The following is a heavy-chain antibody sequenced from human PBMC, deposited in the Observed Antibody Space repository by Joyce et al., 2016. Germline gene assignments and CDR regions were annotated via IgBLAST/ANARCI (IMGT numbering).Heavy chain of an antibody. D-gene: IGHD6-19*01. CDR1: GFTFASYA. Sequence: EVQLVESGGDLVQPGRSLRLSFTTSGFTFASYAMSWFRQATGKGLEGGGFIRTKTYGGTAEYAAPVKGRFTISRDDSKSAVALVMDSLESEDTATYYCTRNHFVQWLIPDNWGQGTLVSVSS. V-gene: IGHV3-49*03. J-gene: IGHJ4*02. CDR3: TRNHFVQWLIPDN. CDR2: IRTKTYGGTA.